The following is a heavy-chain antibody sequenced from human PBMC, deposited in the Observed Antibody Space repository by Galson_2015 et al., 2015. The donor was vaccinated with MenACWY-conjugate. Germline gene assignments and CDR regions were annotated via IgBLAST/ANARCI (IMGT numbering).Heavy chain of an antibody. CDR1: GFTFSSYW. Sequence: SLRLSCAASGFTFSSYWMHWVRQGPGKGLVWVSRINSDGSSTNYADSVKGRFTISRDNAENTLYLQMNSLRAEDTAVYYCARGGQGLAAAEDNWFDPWGQGTLVTVSS. J-gene: IGHJ5*02. CDR3: ARGGQGLAAAEDNWFDP. V-gene: IGHV3-74*01. CDR2: INSDGSST. D-gene: IGHD6-13*01.